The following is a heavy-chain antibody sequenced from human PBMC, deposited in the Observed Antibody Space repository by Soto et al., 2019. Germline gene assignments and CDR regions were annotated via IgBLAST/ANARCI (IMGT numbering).Heavy chain of an antibody. D-gene: IGHD3-22*01. CDR2: ISYDGSNK. Sequence: GGSLRLSCAASGFTFSSYGMHWVRQAPGKGLEWVAVISYDGSNKYYADSVKGRFTISRDNSKNTLYLQMNSLRAEDTDVYYCAKLYYYDSSGYSLYYYGMDVWGQGTTVTVSS. V-gene: IGHV3-30*18. CDR3: AKLYYYDSSGYSLYYYGMDV. CDR1: GFTFSSYG. J-gene: IGHJ6*02.